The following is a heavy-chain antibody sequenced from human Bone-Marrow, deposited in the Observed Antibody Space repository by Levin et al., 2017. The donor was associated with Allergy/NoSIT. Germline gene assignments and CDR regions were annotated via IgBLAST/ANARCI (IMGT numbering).Heavy chain of an antibody. J-gene: IGHJ4*02. Sequence: LSLTCAASGFSFSSSWMHWVRQAPGKGLVWVSRLNSEGSSTNYADFVKGRFTISRDNAKNTLYLQMNSLRAQDTAVYYCARGDNSAWFFVYRGQGTLVTVSS. D-gene: IGHD6-19*01. CDR2: LNSEGSST. V-gene: IGHV3-74*01. CDR3: ARGDNSAWFFVY. CDR1: GFSFSSSW.